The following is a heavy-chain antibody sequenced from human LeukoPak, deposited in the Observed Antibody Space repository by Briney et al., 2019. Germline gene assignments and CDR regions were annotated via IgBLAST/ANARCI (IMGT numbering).Heavy chain of an antibody. Sequence: PSETLSLTCTVSGGSISSYYWSWIRQPPGKGLEWIGYIYYSGSTNYNPSLKSRVTISVDTSKNQFSLKLSSVTAADTAVYYCARSLSGSYYSLSYWGQGTLVTVSS. J-gene: IGHJ4*02. CDR1: GGSISSYY. CDR3: ARSLSGSYYSLSY. V-gene: IGHV4-59*01. D-gene: IGHD1-26*01. CDR2: IYYSGST.